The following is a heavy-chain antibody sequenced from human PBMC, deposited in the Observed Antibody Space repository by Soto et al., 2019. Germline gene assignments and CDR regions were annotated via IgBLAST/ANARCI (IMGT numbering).Heavy chain of an antibody. CDR3: ASQSDSSGWYFDY. D-gene: IGHD6-19*01. J-gene: IGHJ4*02. V-gene: IGHV5-51*01. CDR1: VYTFTSYW. Sequence: PGESLKISCEGSVYTFTSYWIAWVRQMPGKGLEWMGIIYPGDSDTRYSPSFQGQVTISVDKSISTAYLQWSSLKASDTALYYCASQSDSSGWYFDYWGQGTLVTVSS. CDR2: IYPGDSDT.